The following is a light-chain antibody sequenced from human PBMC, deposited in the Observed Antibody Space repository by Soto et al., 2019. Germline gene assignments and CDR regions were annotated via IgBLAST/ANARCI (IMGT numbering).Light chain of an antibody. CDR3: RSYAGSYTFV. CDR1: SSDVGGYNY. V-gene: IGLV2-11*01. CDR2: DVD. J-gene: IGLJ1*01. Sequence: QSALAQPRSVSGSPGQSVTISCTGTSSDVGGYNYVSWYQHHPGKAPKLMIYDVDKRPSGVPDRFSGSKSGNTASLTISGLQAEDEADYYCRSYAGSYTFVFGTGTKVTVL.